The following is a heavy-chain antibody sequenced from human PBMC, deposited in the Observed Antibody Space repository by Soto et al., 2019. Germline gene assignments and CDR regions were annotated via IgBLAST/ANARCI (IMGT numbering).Heavy chain of an antibody. D-gene: IGHD2-2*01. J-gene: IGHJ6*02. V-gene: IGHV1-18*04. CDR2: ISAYNGNT. Sequence: ASEKGSCKASGYTFTSYGISWVRQAPGQGLEWMGWISAYNGNTNYAQKLQGRVTMTTDTSTSTAYMELRSLRSDDTAVYYCAREGAGTAMAAGYHHDVMDVWGQGTTVTVSS. CDR1: GYTFTSYG. CDR3: AREGAGTAMAAGYHHDVMDV.